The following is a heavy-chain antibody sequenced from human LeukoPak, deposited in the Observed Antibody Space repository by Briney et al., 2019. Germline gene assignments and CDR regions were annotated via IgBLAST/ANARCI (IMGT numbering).Heavy chain of an antibody. V-gene: IGHV4-34*01. Sequence: PSETLSLTCTVSGGSISSYYWSWIRQPPGKGLEWIGEINHSGSTNYNPSLKSRVTISVDTSKNQFSLKLSSVTAADTAVYYCARVGGGIAAAGTEYFDYWGQGTLVTVSS. J-gene: IGHJ4*02. CDR3: ARVGGGIAAAGTEYFDY. D-gene: IGHD6-13*01. CDR1: GGSISSYY. CDR2: INHSGST.